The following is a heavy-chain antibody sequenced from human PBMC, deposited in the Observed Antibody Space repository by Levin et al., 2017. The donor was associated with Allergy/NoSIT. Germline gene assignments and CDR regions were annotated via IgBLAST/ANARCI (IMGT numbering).Heavy chain of an antibody. Sequence: ASVKVSCKASGYTFTGYYMHWVRQAPGQGLEWMGWINPNSGGTNYAQKFQGRVTMTRDTSISTAYMELSRLRSDDTAVYYCASPLTTVTTGDYWYFDLWGRGTLVTVSS. D-gene: IGHD4-17*01. J-gene: IGHJ2*01. CDR3: ASPLTTVTTGDYWYFDL. CDR1: GYTFTGYY. V-gene: IGHV1-2*02. CDR2: INPNSGGT.